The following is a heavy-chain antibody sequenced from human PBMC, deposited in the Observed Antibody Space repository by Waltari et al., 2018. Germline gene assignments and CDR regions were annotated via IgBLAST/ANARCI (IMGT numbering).Heavy chain of an antibody. D-gene: IGHD6-13*01. CDR2: INHSGST. CDR1: GGAFSGYY. V-gene: IGHV4-34*01. Sequence: QVQLQQWGAGLLKPSETLSLTCAVYGGAFSGYYWSWIRQPPGKGLEWIGEINHSGSTNYNPSLKSRVTISVDTSKNQFSLKLSSVTAADTAVYYCARGVYSSSWRAGVDPWGQGTLVTVSS. CDR3: ARGVYSSSWRAGVDP. J-gene: IGHJ5*02.